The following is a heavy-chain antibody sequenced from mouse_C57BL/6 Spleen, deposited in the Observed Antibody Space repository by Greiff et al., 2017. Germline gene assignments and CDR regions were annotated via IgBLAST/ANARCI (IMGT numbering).Heavy chain of an antibody. CDR3: ARSNYGPSDYAMDY. D-gene: IGHD1-2*01. CDR2: IDPSDSET. V-gene: IGHV1-52*01. Sequence: QVQLQQPGAELVRPGSSVKLSCKASGYTFTSYWMHWVKQRPIQGLEWIGNIDPSDSETHYNQKFKDKATLTVDKSSSTAYMQLSSLTSEDSAVYYCARSNYGPSDYAMDYWGQGTSVTVSS. CDR1: GYTFTSYW. J-gene: IGHJ4*01.